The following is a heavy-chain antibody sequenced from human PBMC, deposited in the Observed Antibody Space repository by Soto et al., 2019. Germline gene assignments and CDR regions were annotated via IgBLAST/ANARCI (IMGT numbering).Heavy chain of an antibody. CDR3: TTPRYFDWLFPGDYYSYGMDV. CDR1: GFTFSNAW. D-gene: IGHD3-9*01. V-gene: IGHV3-15*01. J-gene: IGHJ6*02. Sequence: PGGSLRLSCAASGFTFSNAWMSWVRQAPGKGLEWVGRIKSKTDGGTTDYAAPVKGRFTISRDDSKNTLYLQMNSLKTEDTAVYYCTTPRYFDWLFPGDYYSYGMDVWGQGTTVTVSS. CDR2: IKSKTDGGTT.